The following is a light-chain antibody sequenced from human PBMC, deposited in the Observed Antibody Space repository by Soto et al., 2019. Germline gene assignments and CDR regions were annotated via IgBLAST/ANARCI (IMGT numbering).Light chain of an antibody. CDR1: SSDVGGYNY. J-gene: IGLJ1*01. Sequence: QSVLTQPASVSGSPGQSITISCTGTSSDVGGYNYVSRYQQHPGKAPKLIIYGVSNRPSGVSNRFSGSKSGNTASLTISGLQAEDEADYYCSSYRSSSTLDYVFGTGTKVTVL. CDR2: GVS. V-gene: IGLV2-14*01. CDR3: SSYRSSSTLDYV.